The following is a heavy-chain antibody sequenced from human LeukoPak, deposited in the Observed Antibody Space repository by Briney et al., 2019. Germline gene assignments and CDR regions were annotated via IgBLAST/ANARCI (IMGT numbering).Heavy chain of an antibody. Sequence: GGSLRLSCAASGFTFGSYWMSWVRQAPGKGLEWVANIKQDGSEKYYGDPVKGRFTISRDNAQNSLHLQMNSLRAEDTAVYYCARLSSGWYGDFDYWGQGTLVTVSS. V-gene: IGHV3-7*03. CDR3: ARLSSGWYGDFDY. D-gene: IGHD6-19*01. CDR2: IKQDGSEK. CDR1: GFTFGSYW. J-gene: IGHJ4*02.